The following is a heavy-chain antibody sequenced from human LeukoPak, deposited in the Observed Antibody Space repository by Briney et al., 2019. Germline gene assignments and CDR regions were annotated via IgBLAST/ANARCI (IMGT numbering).Heavy chain of an antibody. CDR1: GFTFSSYG. CDR2: IRYDGSNK. CDR3: AKDILMWSGNYYFDY. Sequence: GGSLRLSCAASGFTFSSYGMHWVRQAPGKGLEWVAFIRYDGSNKYYADSVKGRFTISRDNSKNTLYLQMNSLRAEDTAVYYCAKDILMWSGNYYFDYWGQGTLVTVSS. D-gene: IGHD3-3*01. J-gene: IGHJ4*02. V-gene: IGHV3-30*02.